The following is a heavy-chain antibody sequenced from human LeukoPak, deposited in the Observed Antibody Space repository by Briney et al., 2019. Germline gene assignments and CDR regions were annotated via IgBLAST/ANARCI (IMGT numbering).Heavy chain of an antibody. Sequence: SETLSLTCTVSGYSISSGYYWGWIRQSPGKGLEWIGSIYHSGRTYYNPSLKSRLTISLDTSKNQFSLKLSSVTAADTAVYYCARGARTGYYTFDHWGQGTLITVSS. CDR3: ARGARTGYYTFDH. D-gene: IGHD3/OR15-3a*01. CDR1: GYSISSGYY. J-gene: IGHJ4*02. V-gene: IGHV4-38-2*02. CDR2: IYHSGRT.